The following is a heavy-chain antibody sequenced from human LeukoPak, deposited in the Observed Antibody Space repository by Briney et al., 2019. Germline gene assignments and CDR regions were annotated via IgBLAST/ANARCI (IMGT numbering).Heavy chain of an antibody. CDR1: GYTFTSYG. D-gene: IGHD2-2*01. V-gene: IGHV1-18*01. Sequence: ASVKVSCKASGYTFTSYGISWVRQAPGQGLEWMGWISAYNGNTNYAQKLQGRVTMTTDTSTSTAYIELRSLRSDDTAVYYCARDQNRPKSDIVVVQAAETLWFDYWGQGTLVTVSS. CDR2: ISAYNGNT. CDR3: ARDQNRPKSDIVVVQAAETLWFDY. J-gene: IGHJ4*02.